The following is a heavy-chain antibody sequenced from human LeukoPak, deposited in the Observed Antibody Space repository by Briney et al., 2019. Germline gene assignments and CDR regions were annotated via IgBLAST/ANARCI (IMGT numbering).Heavy chain of an antibody. CDR2: IDYSGGRT. D-gene: IGHD1-1*01. CDR1: GFTFSNHA. J-gene: IGHJ4*02. V-gene: IGHV3-23*01. Sequence: GGSLRLSCAASGFTFSNHAMSWVRQAPGKGLEWVSAIDYSGGRTYSTDSVKGRFTISRDNSKNTLFLQMSSLRAEDTALYYCAKAPSGSPMGGERHFDFWGQGTLVTVSS. CDR3: AKAPSGSPMGGERHFDF.